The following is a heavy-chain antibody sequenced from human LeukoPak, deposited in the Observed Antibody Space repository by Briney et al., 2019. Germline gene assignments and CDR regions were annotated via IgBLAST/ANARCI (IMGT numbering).Heavy chain of an antibody. D-gene: IGHD4-11*01. V-gene: IGHV4-30-2*01. CDR1: GGSISSGGYY. J-gene: IGHJ4*02. Sequence: SQTLSLTCTVSGGSISSGGYYWSWIRQPPGKGLEWIGEINHSGSTNYNPSLKSRVTISVDTSKNQFSLKLSSVTAADTAVYYCARGRLPQDFDYWGQGTLVTVSS. CDR3: ARGRLPQDFDY. CDR2: INHSGST.